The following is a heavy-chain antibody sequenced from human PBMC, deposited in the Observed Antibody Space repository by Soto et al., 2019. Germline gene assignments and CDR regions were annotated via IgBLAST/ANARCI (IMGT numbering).Heavy chain of an antibody. CDR2: INPNSGNI. CDR1: GNTFTSYD. D-gene: IGHD3-10*01. Sequence: GASVEVSCKASGNTFTSYDINWVRQATGHGLEWMGWINPNSGNIGYAQKFQGRVTMTRDTAIRTAYMEVSRLRSDDTGVYYCARGRASGSYYLLDYWGQGTLVTVSS. V-gene: IGHV1-8*01. J-gene: IGHJ4*02. CDR3: ARGRASGSYYLLDY.